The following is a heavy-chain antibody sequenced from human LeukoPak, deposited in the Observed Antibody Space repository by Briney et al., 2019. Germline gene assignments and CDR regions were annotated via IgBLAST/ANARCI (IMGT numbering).Heavy chain of an antibody. V-gene: IGHV4-31*03. J-gene: IGHJ4*02. CDR1: GGSISSGGYY. Sequence: SETLSLTCTVSGGSISSGGYYWSWIRQHPGKGLEWIGYIYYSGSTYYNPSLKSRVTISVDTSKNQFSLKLSSVTAADTAVYYCARGSPPKYTLDYYFDYWGQGTLVTVSS. CDR2: IYYSGST. CDR3: ARGSPPKYTLDYYFDY. D-gene: IGHD4/OR15-4a*01.